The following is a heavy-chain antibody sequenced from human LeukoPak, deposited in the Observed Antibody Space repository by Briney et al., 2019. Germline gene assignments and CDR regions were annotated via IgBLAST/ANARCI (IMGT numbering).Heavy chain of an antibody. CDR2: IYYSRST. CDR1: CGSISSYY. CDR3: ARSMVRGIITGVFDY. V-gene: IGHV4-59*08. J-gene: IGHJ4*02. D-gene: IGHD3-10*01. Sequence: PSETLSLTRTVSCGSISSYYWSWIRQPPGKGLEWIGYIYYSRSTNYNPSLKSRVTISVDTSKNQFSLTLSSVTPADTAVYYCARSMVRGIITGVFDYLGQGTMVTVSS.